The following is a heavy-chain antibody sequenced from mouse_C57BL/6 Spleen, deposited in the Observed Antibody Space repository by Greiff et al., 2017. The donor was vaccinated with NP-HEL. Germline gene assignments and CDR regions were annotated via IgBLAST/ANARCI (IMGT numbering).Heavy chain of an antibody. Sequence: EVKLVESGGGLVKPGGSLKLSCAASGFTFSSYAMSWVRQTPEKRLEWVATISDGGSYTYYPDNVKGRFTISRDNAKNNLYLQMSHLKSEDTAMYYCARYDYDERDFDYWGQGTTLTVSS. D-gene: IGHD2-4*01. J-gene: IGHJ2*01. CDR3: ARYDYDERDFDY. V-gene: IGHV5-4*03. CDR1: GFTFSSYA. CDR2: ISDGGSYT.